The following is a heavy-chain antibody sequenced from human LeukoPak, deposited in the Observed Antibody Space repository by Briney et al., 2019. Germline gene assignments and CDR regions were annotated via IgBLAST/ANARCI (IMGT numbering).Heavy chain of an antibody. V-gene: IGHV3-48*03. Sequence: GGSLRLSCVMSGFTFSTYEMNWVRHAPGKGLEGVSHITGSGTTTHYADSVKGRFTVSIDSARNSLYLQMNSLSAEDTAVYYCARELASANYCDGHCSGDYWGQGTLVTVSS. CDR1: GFTFSTYE. CDR2: ITGSGTTT. D-gene: IGHD2-21*02. J-gene: IGHJ4*02. CDR3: ARELASANYCDGHCSGDY.